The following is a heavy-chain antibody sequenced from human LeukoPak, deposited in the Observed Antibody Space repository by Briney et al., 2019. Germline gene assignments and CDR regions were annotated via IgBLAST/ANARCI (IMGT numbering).Heavy chain of an antibody. Sequence: SETLSLTCTVSGGSISSSSYYWGWIRQPPGRGLEWIGNIYYSGSTYYNPSLKSRVTISVDTSKNQFSLKLSSVTAADTAVYYCASTSVAAAGLNWFDPWGQGTLVTVSS. J-gene: IGHJ5*02. D-gene: IGHD6-13*01. CDR2: IYYSGST. CDR1: GGSISSSSYY. V-gene: IGHV4-39*01. CDR3: ASTSVAAAGLNWFDP.